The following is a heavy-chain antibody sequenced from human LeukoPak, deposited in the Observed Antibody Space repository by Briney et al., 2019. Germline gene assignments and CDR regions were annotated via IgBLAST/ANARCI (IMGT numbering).Heavy chain of an antibody. V-gene: IGHV3-21*04. Sequence: GGSLRLSCVASGFTFSSYSMNWVRQAPGKGLEWVSSISSSSNYIYYADSVKGRFTISRDNAKNSLYLEMNSLRAEDTAVYYCARAGYYDSSGPPFDYWGQGTLVTVSS. CDR2: ISSSSNYI. D-gene: IGHD3-22*01. CDR1: GFTFSSYS. CDR3: ARAGYYDSSGPPFDY. J-gene: IGHJ4*02.